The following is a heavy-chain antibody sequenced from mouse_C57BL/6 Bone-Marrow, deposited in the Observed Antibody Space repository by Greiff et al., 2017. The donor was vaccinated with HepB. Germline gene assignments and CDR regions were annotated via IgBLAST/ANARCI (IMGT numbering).Heavy chain of an antibody. CDR1: GYTFTDYY. V-gene: IGHV1-19*01. CDR3: ARDYGSSWAY. Sequence: EVKLVESGPVLVKPGASVKMSCKASGYTFTDYYMNWVKQSHGKSLEWIGVINPYNGGTSYNQKFKGKATLTVDKSSSTAYMELNSLTSEDSAVYYCARDYGSSWAYWGQGTLVTVSA. D-gene: IGHD1-1*01. CDR2: INPYNGGT. J-gene: IGHJ3*01.